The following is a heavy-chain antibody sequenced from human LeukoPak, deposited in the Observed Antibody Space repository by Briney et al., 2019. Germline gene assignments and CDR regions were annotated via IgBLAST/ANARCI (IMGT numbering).Heavy chain of an antibody. V-gene: IGHV3-23*01. D-gene: IGHD2-15*01. J-gene: IGHJ4*02. Sequence: GGSLRLSCAASGFTFSSYAMSWVRQAPGKGLEWVSAISGSGGSTYYADSVKGRFTISRDNSKNTLYLQMNSLRAEDTAVYYCAKDGVSQDIVVVVAARTIDYWGQGTLVTVSS. CDR2: ISGSGGST. CDR3: AKDGVSQDIVVVVAARTIDY. CDR1: GFTFSSYA.